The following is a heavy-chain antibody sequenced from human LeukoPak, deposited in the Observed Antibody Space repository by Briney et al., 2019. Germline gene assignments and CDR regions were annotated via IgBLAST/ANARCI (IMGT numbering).Heavy chain of an antibody. CDR2: INPSGGST. Sequence: ASVKVSCKASGYTFTSYYMHWVRQAPGQGLEWMGIINPSGGSTSYAQKFQGRVTMTRDTSISTAYMELSRLRSDDTAVYYCARRNIAAAGTRWFDPWGQGTLVTVSS. D-gene: IGHD6-13*01. V-gene: IGHV1-46*01. J-gene: IGHJ5*02. CDR1: GYTFTSYY. CDR3: ARRNIAAAGTRWFDP.